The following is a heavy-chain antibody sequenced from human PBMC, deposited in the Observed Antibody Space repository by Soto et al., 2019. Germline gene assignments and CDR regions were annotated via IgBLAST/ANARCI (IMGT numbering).Heavy chain of an antibody. D-gene: IGHD1-26*01. CDR3: AKDTNPETYSGSYYDY. CDR2: ISGDGGST. V-gene: IGHV3-43*02. Sequence: GGSLRLSCAASGFTFDDYAMHWVRQAPGKGLEWVSLISGDGGSTYYADSVKGRFTISRDNSKNSLYLQMNSLRTEDTALYYCAKDTNPETYSGSYYDYWGQGTLVTVSS. J-gene: IGHJ4*02. CDR1: GFTFDDYA.